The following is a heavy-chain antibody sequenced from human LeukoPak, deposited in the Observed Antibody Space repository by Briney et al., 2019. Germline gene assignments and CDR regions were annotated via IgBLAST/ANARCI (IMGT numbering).Heavy chain of an antibody. J-gene: IGHJ4*02. V-gene: IGHV3-23*01. CDR1: GFPFSDFS. CDR3: AKQSYARSLGE. CDR2: TNSGGTST. D-gene: IGHD2-8*01. Sequence: GSLRLSCATSGFPFSDFSMSWVRQAPGKGLEWISTTNSGGTSTYYAESVKGRFTISRDNSKNTLYLQMSSLRVEDTAVYYCAKQSYARSLGEGGPGTLVSVSS.